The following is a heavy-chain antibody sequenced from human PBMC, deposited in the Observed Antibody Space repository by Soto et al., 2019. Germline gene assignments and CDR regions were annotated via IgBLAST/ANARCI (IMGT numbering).Heavy chain of an antibody. CDR1: GFTFGDSY. J-gene: IGHJ5*02. CDR2: ISPGSRYP. Sequence: QVQLVESGGGLVPPGGSLRLSCASSGFTFGDSYMSWIRQAPGKGLEWLSYISPGSRYPAYADSVKGRFTISRDNAKRSLYLQMMSLTAEDTAIYYCVRGGGGGLFDPWGQGTMVTVSS. CDR3: VRGGGGGLFDP. D-gene: IGHD2-15*01. V-gene: IGHV3-11*06.